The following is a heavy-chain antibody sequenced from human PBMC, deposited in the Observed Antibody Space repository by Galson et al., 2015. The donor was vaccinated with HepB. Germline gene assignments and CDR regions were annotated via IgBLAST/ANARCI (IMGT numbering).Heavy chain of an antibody. CDR3: ARVGPPRSGRRANWFDP. CDR2: ICYTTNTI. Sequence: SLRLSCAASGFTFSEYYMSWMRQAPGKGLEWVSYICYTTNTIHYADSVKGRFTISRDNAKNSLFLQMNSLRPDDTAIYYCARVGPPRSGRRANWFDPWGQGTLVTVSS. D-gene: IGHD6-19*01. J-gene: IGHJ5*02. V-gene: IGHV3-11*01. CDR1: GFTFSEYY.